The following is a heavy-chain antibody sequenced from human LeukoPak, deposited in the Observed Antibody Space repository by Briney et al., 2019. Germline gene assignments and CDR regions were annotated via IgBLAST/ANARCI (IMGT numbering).Heavy chain of an antibody. CDR2: IDIPGNT. J-gene: IGHJ5*02. CDR3: AGAVAGTHWFDP. V-gene: IGHV3-13*01. Sequence: GGSLRLSCAASGFTLSNYDMHWVRQATGKGLEWVSGIDIPGNTYYPDSVKGRFTMSRESAKNSLYLQMNSLRAGDTAVYYCAGAVAGTHWFDPWGQGTLVIVSS. CDR1: GFTLSNYD. D-gene: IGHD6-19*01.